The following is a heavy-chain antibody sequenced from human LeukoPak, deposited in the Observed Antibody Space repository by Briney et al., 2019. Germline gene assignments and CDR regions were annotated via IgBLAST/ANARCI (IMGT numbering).Heavy chain of an antibody. CDR3: AREMIVIDAFDI. V-gene: IGHV3-33*01. CDR1: GFTFSSHG. Sequence: GGSLRLSCEASGFTFSSHGMHWVRQAPGQGLEWVALIWYDGSKKYYTDSLKGRFTISRDNSKNTLYLQMNSLRAEDTAVYYCAREMIVIDAFDIWGQGTMVTVSS. D-gene: IGHD3-22*01. CDR2: IWYDGSKK. J-gene: IGHJ3*02.